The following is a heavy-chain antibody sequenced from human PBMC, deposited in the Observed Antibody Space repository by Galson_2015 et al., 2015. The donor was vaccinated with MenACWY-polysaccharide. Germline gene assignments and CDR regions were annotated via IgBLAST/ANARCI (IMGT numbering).Heavy chain of an antibody. Sequence: SLRLSCAASGFTFSSYSMNWVRQAPGKGLEWVSYISSSSRTIYYADSVKGRFTISRDNAKNSLYLQMNSLRAEDTAVYYCARDGPVDYSNWYNWFDPWGQGTLVTVSS. V-gene: IGHV3-48*01. J-gene: IGHJ5*02. CDR3: ARDGPVDYSNWYNWFDP. D-gene: IGHD4-11*01. CDR2: ISSSSRTI. CDR1: GFTFSSYS.